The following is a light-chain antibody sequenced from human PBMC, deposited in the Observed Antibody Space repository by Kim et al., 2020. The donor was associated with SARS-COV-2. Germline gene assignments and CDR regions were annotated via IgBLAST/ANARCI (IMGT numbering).Light chain of an antibody. CDR1: SSNIGSNS. CDR3: AAWDDSLNGRV. J-gene: IGLJ3*02. Sequence: GQRVTISCSGSSSNIGSNSVNWYHQLPGTAPKLLIHSNNQRPSGVPHRFSGSKSGTSASLAISGLQSEDEADYYCAAWDDSLNGRVFGGGTKLTVL. CDR2: SNN. V-gene: IGLV1-44*01.